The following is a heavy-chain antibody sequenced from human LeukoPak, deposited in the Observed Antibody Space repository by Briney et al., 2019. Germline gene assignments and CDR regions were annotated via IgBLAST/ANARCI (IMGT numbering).Heavy chain of an antibody. Sequence: PGGSLRLPCEVSGFTFNSYGMHWVRQAPGKGLEWVAAIWNDGSHEYYADSEKGRFTISRDNFRNTVYLQMNSLRTEDTAVYYCAKDATEFGDSHFDCWGQGTLVTVSS. CDR3: AKDATEFGDSHFDC. V-gene: IGHV3-33*06. J-gene: IGHJ4*02. CDR1: GFTFNSYG. D-gene: IGHD2-21*02. CDR2: IWNDGSHE.